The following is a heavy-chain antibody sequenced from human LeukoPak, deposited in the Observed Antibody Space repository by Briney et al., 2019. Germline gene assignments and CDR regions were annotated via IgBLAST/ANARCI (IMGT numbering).Heavy chain of an antibody. Sequence: GGSLRLSCAASGFTFSSYAMDWVRQAPGKGLEWVALMSYDGSHKYYGDSVRGRFTISRHNSENTFYLQMNSLRAEDTAVYYCARANGDGSGSYYNYHYYYGMDVWGKGTTVTVSS. CDR2: MSYDGSHK. CDR3: ARANGDGSGSYYNYHYYYGMDV. V-gene: IGHV3-30*04. D-gene: IGHD3-10*01. CDR1: GFTFSSYA. J-gene: IGHJ6*04.